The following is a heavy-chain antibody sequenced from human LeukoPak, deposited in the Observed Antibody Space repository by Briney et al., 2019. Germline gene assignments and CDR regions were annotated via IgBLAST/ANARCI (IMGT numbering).Heavy chain of an antibody. CDR2: ISAYNGNT. CDR1: GYTFTSYG. J-gene: IGHJ5*02. D-gene: IGHD2-2*01. Sequence: ASVKVSCKASGYTFTSYGISWVRQAPGQGLEWMGWISAYNGNTNYAQKLHGRVTMTTDTSTSTAYMELRSLRSDVTAVYYCANDGARLGYCNSTSCYVSYCFDHWGQGTLVTVSS. CDR3: ANDGARLGYCNSTSCYVSYCFDH. V-gene: IGHV1-18*01.